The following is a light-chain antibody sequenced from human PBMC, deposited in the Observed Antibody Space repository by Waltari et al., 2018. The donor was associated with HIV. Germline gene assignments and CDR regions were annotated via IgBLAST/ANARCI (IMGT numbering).Light chain of an antibody. CDR1: QSVSTTY. CDR2: AAS. Sequence: EIVLTQSPGTLSLSSGERATLSCRASQSVSTTYLAWYQQKPGQAPRLLINAASSRATGIPDRFSGSGSGTDFTLTISRLEPEDFAVYYCQQYGSSPITFGQGTRLEIK. J-gene: IGKJ5*01. V-gene: IGKV3-20*01. CDR3: QQYGSSPIT.